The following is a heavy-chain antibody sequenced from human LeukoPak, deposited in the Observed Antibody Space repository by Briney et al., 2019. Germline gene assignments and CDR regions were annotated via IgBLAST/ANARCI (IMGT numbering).Heavy chain of an antibody. D-gene: IGHD3-10*01. CDR2: IHHSGST. V-gene: IGHV4-38-2*02. J-gene: IGHJ4*02. CDR3: ARGFRGSNFDY. CDR1: GYSINSGFY. Sequence: SETLSLTCTVSGYSINSGFYWGWIRQTPGKGLEWTGNIHHSGSTDYNPSLKSRVTISLDTSKNQLYLKLNSVTAADTAVYYCARGFRGSNFDYWGQGTLVTVSS.